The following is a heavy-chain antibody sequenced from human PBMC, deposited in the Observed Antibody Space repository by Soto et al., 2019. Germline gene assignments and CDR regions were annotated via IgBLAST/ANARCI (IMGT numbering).Heavy chain of an antibody. CDR2: VNHSGSA. Sequence: QVQLQQWGAGLLKPSETLSLTCAVYGGSFSGYYWSWIRQPPGKGLEWIGEVNHSGSAHYNPSLRSRVTLSVDTSKNQFSLKLSSVTAADTAVFYCARGVYNAIFGVISLDYWGQGTLVTVSS. CDR1: GGSFSGYY. J-gene: IGHJ4*02. D-gene: IGHD3-3*01. CDR3: ARGVYNAIFGVISLDY. V-gene: IGHV4-34*01.